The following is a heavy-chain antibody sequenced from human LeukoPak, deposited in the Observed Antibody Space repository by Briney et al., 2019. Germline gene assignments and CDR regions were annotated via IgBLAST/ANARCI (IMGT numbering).Heavy chain of an antibody. CDR1: GFTFSSYA. V-gene: IGHV3-23*01. Sequence: GGSLRLSCAASGFTFSSYALTWVRQAPGMGLEWVSGISDSGDSTYYADSVKGRFTIFRDNSKNTLYLQMNSLRAEDTAVFYCAKGLLFFDSWGQGTLVTVSS. CDR3: AKGLLFFDS. D-gene: IGHD2-15*01. CDR2: ISDSGDST. J-gene: IGHJ4*02.